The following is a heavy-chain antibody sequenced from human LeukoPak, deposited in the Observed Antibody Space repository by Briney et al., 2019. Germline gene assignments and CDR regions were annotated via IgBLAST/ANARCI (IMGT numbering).Heavy chain of an antibody. CDR2: IKQDGSEK. CDR1: GFTFSSYW. D-gene: IGHD2-2*02. V-gene: IGHV3-7*01. CDR3: ARDRGVGHCSSTSCYRGDY. Sequence: PGGSLRLSCAASGFTFSSYWMSWVRQAPGKGLEWVANIKQDGSEKYYVDSVKGRFTISRDNAKNSLYLQMNSLRAEDTAVYYCARDRGVGHCSSTSCYRGDYWGQGTLVTVSS. J-gene: IGHJ4*02.